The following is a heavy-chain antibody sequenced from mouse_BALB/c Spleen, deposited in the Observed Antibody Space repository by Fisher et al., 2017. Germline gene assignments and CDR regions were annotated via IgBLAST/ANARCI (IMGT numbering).Heavy chain of an antibody. D-gene: IGHD2-14*01. J-gene: IGHJ1*01. CDR3: ARDYRYWYFDV. Sequence: KFKGKATLTVDKSSSTAYMELRSLTSEDSAVYYCARDYRYWYFDVWGAGTTVTVSS. V-gene: IGHV1-26*01.